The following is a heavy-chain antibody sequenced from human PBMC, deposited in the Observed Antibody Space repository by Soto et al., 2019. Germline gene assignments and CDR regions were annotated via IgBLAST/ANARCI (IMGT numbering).Heavy chain of an antibody. J-gene: IGHJ6*02. CDR1: GFTFSNAW. CDR3: TTDFQRYFAYGMDV. Sequence: LRLSCAASGFTFSNAWMSWVRQAPGKGLEWVGRIKSKTDGGTTDYAAPVKGRFTISRDDSKNTLYLQMNSLKTEDTAVYYCTTDFQRYFAYGMDVWGQGTTVTVSS. D-gene: IGHD3-9*01. V-gene: IGHV3-15*01. CDR2: IKSKTDGGTT.